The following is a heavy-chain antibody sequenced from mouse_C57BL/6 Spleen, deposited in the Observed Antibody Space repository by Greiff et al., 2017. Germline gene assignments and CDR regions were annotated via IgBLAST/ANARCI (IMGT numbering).Heavy chain of an antibody. CDR1: GYTFTSYG. CDR2: IYPRSGNT. V-gene: IGHV1-81*01. Sequence: VQLQQSRAELARPGASVKLSCKASGYTFTSYGMSWVQQRPGQGLEWIGEIYPRSGNTYYNEKFKGKATLTADKSSSTAYLGLRSLTSEDAAVYFCDPLDDWAYWGQGTLVTVSA. J-gene: IGHJ3*01. CDR3: DPLDDWAY.